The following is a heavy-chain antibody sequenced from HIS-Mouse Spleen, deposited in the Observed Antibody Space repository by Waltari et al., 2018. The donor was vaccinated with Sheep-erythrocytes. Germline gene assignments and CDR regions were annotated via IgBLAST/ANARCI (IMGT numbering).Heavy chain of an antibody. V-gene: IGHV3-21*01. CDR1: CFTFSSYS. Sequence: DVQLVESGGGLVKPGGSLRLVCAASCFTFSSYSITWVRQDPGTGLEWVSSISSSSSYIYYADSVKGRFTISRDNAKNSLYLQMNSLRAEDTAVYYCARDRSNYFDYWGQGTLVTVSS. CDR2: ISSSSSYI. J-gene: IGHJ4*02. CDR3: ARDRSNYFDY. D-gene: IGHD3-10*01.